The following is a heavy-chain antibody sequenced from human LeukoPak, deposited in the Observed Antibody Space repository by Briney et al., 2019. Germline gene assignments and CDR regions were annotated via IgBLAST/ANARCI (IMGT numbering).Heavy chain of an antibody. V-gene: IGHV4-59*01. J-gene: IGHJ4*02. CDR2: IHYNGNT. D-gene: IGHD3-22*01. CDR3: ARGVDSGYPDY. CDR1: GDSISSYY. Sequence: SETLSLTCSVSGDSISSYYWTWIRQTPGKGLEWIAYIHYNGNTKSNPSLKSPVTISLDTSKNQFSLKLTSLTAADTAVYYCARGVDSGYPDYWGQGTLVTVSS.